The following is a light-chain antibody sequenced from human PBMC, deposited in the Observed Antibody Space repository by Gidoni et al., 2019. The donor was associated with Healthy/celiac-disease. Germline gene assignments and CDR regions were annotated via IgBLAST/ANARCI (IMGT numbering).Light chain of an antibody. V-gene: IGKV3-15*01. CDR2: GAS. Sequence: EIVMTQSPATLSVSPGERATPSCRTIQSVSSNLTYYQKKHGQAPRLLIYGASTRATGIPARFSGSGSGKEFTLTISSLQSEDFAVYYCQQYNNWPPVTLGPGTKVDIK. CDR1: QSVSSN. CDR3: QQYNNWPPVT. J-gene: IGKJ3*01.